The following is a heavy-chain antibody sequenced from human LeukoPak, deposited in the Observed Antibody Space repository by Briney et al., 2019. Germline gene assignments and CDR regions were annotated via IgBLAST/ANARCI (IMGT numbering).Heavy chain of an antibody. D-gene: IGHD7-27*01. CDR1: GFTFSSYP. Sequence: HPGGSLRLSCAASGFTFSSYPMSWLRQAPGKGLEGVSAISGSGGSTYYADSGKGRFTISRDNSKSTLYLQMNSLRAEDTGVYYCAKVPWGATFDYWGQGTLVTVSS. CDR2: ISGSGGST. J-gene: IGHJ4*02. V-gene: IGHV3-23*01. CDR3: AKVPWGATFDY.